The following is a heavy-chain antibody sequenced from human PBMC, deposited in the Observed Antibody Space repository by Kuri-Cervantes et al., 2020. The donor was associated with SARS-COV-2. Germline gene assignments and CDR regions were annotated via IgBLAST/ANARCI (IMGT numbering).Heavy chain of an antibody. V-gene: IGHV3-53*01. J-gene: IGHJ6*03. Sequence: LPITCSASGFTISSYSMNWVRQDAGEGLEWVPVIDSGGSTYYADSVKGRFSISRDNSNNTLYLQMNSLRAADTAVYYCASEVRTVGYYYYMDVWGKGTTVTVSS. CDR1: GFTISSYS. D-gene: IGHD4-23*01. CDR2: IDSGGST. CDR3: ASEVRTVGYYYYMDV.